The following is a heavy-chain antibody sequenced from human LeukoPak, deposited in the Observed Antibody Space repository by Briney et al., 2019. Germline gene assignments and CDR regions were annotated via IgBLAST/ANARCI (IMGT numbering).Heavy chain of an antibody. Sequence: SETLSLTCTVSGGSISSSSYYWGWIRQPPGKGLEWIGGSYYSGSTYYNPSLKSRVTIPVDTSKNQFSLKLSSVTAADTAVYYCANNYYGSGSYYRIFDYWGQGTLVTVSS. J-gene: IGHJ4*02. CDR3: ANNYYGSGSYYRIFDY. CDR2: SYYSGST. D-gene: IGHD3-10*01. CDR1: GGSISSSSYY. V-gene: IGHV4-39*07.